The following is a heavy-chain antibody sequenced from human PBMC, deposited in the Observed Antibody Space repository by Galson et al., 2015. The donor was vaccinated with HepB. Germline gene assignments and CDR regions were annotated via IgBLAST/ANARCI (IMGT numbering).Heavy chain of an antibody. Sequence: SETLSLTCTVSGGSISNHFWSWIRQPPGRGLEWIGYIYSSGITNYNPSLKSRVTISADTSKNQFSLNLSSVTAADTAVYYCARGGSPYYFHYWGQGSLVTVSS. CDR1: GGSISNHF. CDR2: IYSSGIT. CDR3: ARGGSPYYFHY. D-gene: IGHD3-16*01. J-gene: IGHJ4*02. V-gene: IGHV4-59*11.